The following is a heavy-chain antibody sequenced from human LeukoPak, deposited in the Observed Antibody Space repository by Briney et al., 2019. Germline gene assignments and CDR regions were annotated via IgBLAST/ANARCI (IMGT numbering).Heavy chain of an antibody. V-gene: IGHV1-18*01. CDR2: ISEYNGNT. Sequence: ASVKVSCKASGYTFTNYVITWVRQAPGQGLEWMGWISEYNGNTNYAQKLQGRVTMTADTSTSTAYMELRSLRSDDTAVYYCARALSTTVATLGYWGQGTLVTVSS. CDR3: ARALSTTVATLGY. J-gene: IGHJ4*02. D-gene: IGHD4-23*01. CDR1: GYTFTNYV.